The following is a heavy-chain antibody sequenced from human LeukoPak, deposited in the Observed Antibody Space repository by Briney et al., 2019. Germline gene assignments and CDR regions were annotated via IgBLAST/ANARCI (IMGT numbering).Heavy chain of an antibody. CDR3: IRDYGAVGATNAFDI. CDR1: GFTFSGYW. D-gene: IGHD1-26*01. CDR2: IDGDGSST. Sequence: PGGSLRLSCAASGFTFSGYWMHWVRQVPGKGLVWVSRIDGDGSSTSYADFVKGRFTISRDNAQNTLYLQMNSLRVEDTAVYYCIRDYGAVGATNAFDIWGQGTMVTVSS. V-gene: IGHV3-74*01. J-gene: IGHJ3*02.